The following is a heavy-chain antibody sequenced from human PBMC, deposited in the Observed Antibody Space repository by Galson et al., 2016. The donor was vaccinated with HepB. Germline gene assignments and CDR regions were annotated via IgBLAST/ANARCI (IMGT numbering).Heavy chain of an antibody. V-gene: IGHV1-18*01. CDR2: ISPYSGKT. CDR1: GFTFSNYG. Sequence: SVKVSCKASGFTFSNYGISWVRQAPGQGLEWMGWISPYSGKTHYARTLQGRVTMTTDSSTSTAYMELRSLRSDDTAVYYCARDPRKIRYQLLEIYYYYYAMDVWGQGTTVTVSS. CDR3: ARDPRKIRYQLLEIYYYYYAMDV. J-gene: IGHJ6*02. D-gene: IGHD2-2*01.